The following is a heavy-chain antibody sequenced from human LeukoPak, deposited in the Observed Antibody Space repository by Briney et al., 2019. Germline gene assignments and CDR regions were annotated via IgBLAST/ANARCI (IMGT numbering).Heavy chain of an antibody. CDR2: IKQDGSVK. CDR1: GFTFSGYW. CDR3: AKSNGYGLVDI. Sequence: GGSLRLSCAASGFTFSGYWMMWVRQTPGKGLEWVANIKQDGSVKQYVDSVKGRFTISRDNAKNSLYLQMDSLRAEDTAVYYCAKSNGYGLVDIWGQGTMVTVSS. V-gene: IGHV3-7*03. J-gene: IGHJ3*02. D-gene: IGHD3-10*01.